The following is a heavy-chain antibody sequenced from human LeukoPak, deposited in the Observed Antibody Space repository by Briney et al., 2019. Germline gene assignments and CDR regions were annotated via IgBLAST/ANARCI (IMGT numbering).Heavy chain of an antibody. J-gene: IGHJ3*02. CDR2: INPNSGGT. V-gene: IGHV1-2*02. Sequence: ASVKVSCKASGYTFTDYYMHWVRQAPGQGLEWMGWINPNSGGTNYAQKFQGRVTMTRDTSISTAYMELSRLRSDDTAVYYCARAGSSSWLDAFDIWGQGAMVTVSS. D-gene: IGHD6-13*01. CDR3: ARAGSSSWLDAFDI. CDR1: GYTFTDYY.